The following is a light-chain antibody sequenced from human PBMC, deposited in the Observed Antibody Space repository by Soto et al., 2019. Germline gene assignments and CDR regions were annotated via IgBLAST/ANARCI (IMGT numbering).Light chain of an antibody. CDR3: QQHT. CDR1: QDIRNY. J-gene: IGKJ2*01. CDR2: AAS. V-gene: IGKV1-27*01. Sequence: DIQMTQSPSSLSVSVGDRVTITCRASQDIRNYLAWYQQKPGKVPKLLIYAASTLQSGVPSRFSGSGSGTDFTLTINSLQPDDFATYYCQQHTFGQGTKVDIK.